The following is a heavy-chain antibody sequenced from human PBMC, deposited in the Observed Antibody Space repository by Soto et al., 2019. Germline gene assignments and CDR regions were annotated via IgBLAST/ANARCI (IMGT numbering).Heavy chain of an antibody. J-gene: IGHJ6*02. D-gene: IGHD1-26*01. V-gene: IGHV3-30-3*01. CDR2: MSFDGSNE. CDR1: RFTFSSYA. CDR3: ARCDGAGHYYAMDV. Sequence: QVQLVESGGGVVQPGRSLRLSCAASRFTFSSYAMHWVRQAPGKGLEWVAVMSFDGSNEFYADSVKGRFTISRDNSKGTLYLQMNSLRPDYTAVYYCARCDGAGHYYAMDVWGQGTTVIVSS.